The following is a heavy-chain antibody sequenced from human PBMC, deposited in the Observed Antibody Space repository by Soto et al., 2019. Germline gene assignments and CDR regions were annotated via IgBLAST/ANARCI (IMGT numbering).Heavy chain of an antibody. CDR2: ISYDGSNK. D-gene: IGHD6-6*01. CDR1: GFTFSSYG. V-gene: IGHV3-30*18. CDR3: AKEKVSDSSSGYYFDY. J-gene: IGHJ4*02. Sequence: PGGSLRLSCAASGFTFSSYGMHWVRQAPGKGLEWVAVISYDGSNKYYADSVKGRFTISRDNSKNTLYLQMNSLRAEDTAVYYCAKEKVSDSSSGYYFDYWGQGTLVTVSS.